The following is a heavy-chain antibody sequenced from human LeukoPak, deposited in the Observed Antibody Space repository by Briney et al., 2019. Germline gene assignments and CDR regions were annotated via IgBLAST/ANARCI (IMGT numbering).Heavy chain of an antibody. CDR3: ARSSILRGVKGNFFDY. J-gene: IGHJ4*02. Sequence: GGSLRLSCPASGFTFSSYAIHWVRQAPGKGLEWVAVISDDGSNKYYADSVKGRFTISRDNSQNTLFLQMNSLRAEDTAVYYCARSSILRGVKGNFFDYWGQGTLVTVSS. CDR2: ISDDGSNK. V-gene: IGHV3-30-3*01. CDR1: GFTFSSYA. D-gene: IGHD3-10*01.